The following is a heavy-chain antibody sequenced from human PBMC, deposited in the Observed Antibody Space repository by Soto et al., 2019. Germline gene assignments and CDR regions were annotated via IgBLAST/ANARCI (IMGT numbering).Heavy chain of an antibody. CDR1: GYTLTDYY. V-gene: IGHV1-46*01. CDR3: ARDLVGGYKGFYYGMDV. D-gene: IGHD2-15*01. Sequence: ASVKVSCKASGYTLTDYYMHWVRQAPGQGLEWVGIINPSVSSTSYAQKFQGRVTVTRDTSTSTVYMELSSLRFEDTAVYYCARDLVGGYKGFYYGMDVWGQGTTVTVSS. J-gene: IGHJ6*02. CDR2: INPSVSST.